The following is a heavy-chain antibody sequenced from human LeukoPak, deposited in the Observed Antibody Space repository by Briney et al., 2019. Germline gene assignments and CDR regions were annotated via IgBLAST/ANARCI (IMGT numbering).Heavy chain of an antibody. D-gene: IGHD1-20*01. J-gene: IGHJ5*02. V-gene: IGHV3-21*01. CDR1: GFTFSSYN. CDR2: ISSSSSYI. CDR3: ARDFLITGTVGGGAFDP. Sequence: GGSLRLSCAASGFTFSSYNMNWVRQAPGKGLEWVSSISSSSSYIYYADSVKGRFTISRDNAKNSLYLQMNSLRAEDTAVYYCARDFLITGTVGGGAFDPWGQGTLVTVSS.